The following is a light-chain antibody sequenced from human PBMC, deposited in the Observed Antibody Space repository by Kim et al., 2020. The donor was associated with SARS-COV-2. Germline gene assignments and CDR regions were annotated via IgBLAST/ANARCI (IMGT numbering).Light chain of an antibody. V-gene: IGKV3-20*01. CDR1: QSVSSSY. CDR3: QQYGSSLT. CDR2: GAS. J-gene: IGKJ4*01. Sequence: EIVLTQSPGTLSLSPGERATLSCRASQSVSSSYLAWYQQKPGQAPRLLIYGASSRATGIPDRFSGSGSGTDFTLTISRLEPEDFAVYYCQQYGSSLTCGGGTTVDIK.